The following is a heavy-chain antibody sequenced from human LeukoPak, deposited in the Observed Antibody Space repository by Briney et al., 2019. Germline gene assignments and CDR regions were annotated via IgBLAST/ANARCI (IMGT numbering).Heavy chain of an antibody. Sequence: GASLKISCKGSGSSFTSYWVAWVRPLPGKGLEWMGIIYPRDSDTRYSPSFQGQVTISADKSINTAYLQWSGLKASDTAVYYCARHVSTASAARGFDIWGQGTMVTVSS. V-gene: IGHV5-51*01. CDR3: ARHVSTASAARGFDI. J-gene: IGHJ3*02. D-gene: IGHD2-15*01. CDR2: IYPRDSDT. CDR1: GSSFTSYW.